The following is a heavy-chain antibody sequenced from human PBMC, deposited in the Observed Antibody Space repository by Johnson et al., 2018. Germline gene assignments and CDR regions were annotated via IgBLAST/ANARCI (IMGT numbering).Heavy chain of an antibody. Sequence: EVQLVESGGGLVQPGGSLRLSCAASGLTFSSYAMSWVRQAPGKWLEWVAPISGGGGRTYYADSVKGRFTRSRDNAKNTLYLRMVSLRAEATAIYYCAKAIAYLTQYFQDWGQGALVTVSS. CDR1: GLTFSSYA. J-gene: IGHJ1*01. CDR2: ISGGGGRT. D-gene: IGHD3-9*01. CDR3: AKAIAYLTQYFQD. V-gene: IGHV3-23*04.